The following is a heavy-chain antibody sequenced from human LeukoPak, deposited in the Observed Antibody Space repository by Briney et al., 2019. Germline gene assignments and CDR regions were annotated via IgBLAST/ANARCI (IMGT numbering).Heavy chain of an antibody. CDR2: IYYSGST. CDR3: ARNPRGSYVLA. CDR1: GYSISSSSYY. V-gene: IGHV4-39*01. D-gene: IGHD1-26*01. Sequence: SETLSLTSIVSGYSISSSSYYWGWIRQPPGKGLEWIGSIYYSGSTYYNPSLKRRVTISVDTSKNQFSLKLSSVTAADTAVYYCARNPRGSYVLAWGQGTLVTVSS. J-gene: IGHJ4*02.